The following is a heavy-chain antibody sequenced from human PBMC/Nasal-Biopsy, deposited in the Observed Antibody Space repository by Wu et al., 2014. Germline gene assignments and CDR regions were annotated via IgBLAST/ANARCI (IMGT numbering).Heavy chain of an antibody. CDR2: VYWDDDK. Sequence: VKPTQTLTLTCTFSGFSLSTSGVGVGWIRQPPGKALEWLAVVYWDDDKRYSPSVKSRLTIIKDTSKNQVVLTMTNMDPVDTATYYCAHRPDYNVVFDYWGQGTLVTVSS. D-gene: IGHD4-11*01. CDR3: AHRPDYNVVFDY. V-gene: IGHV2-5*02. CDR1: GFSLSTSGVG. J-gene: IGHJ4*02.